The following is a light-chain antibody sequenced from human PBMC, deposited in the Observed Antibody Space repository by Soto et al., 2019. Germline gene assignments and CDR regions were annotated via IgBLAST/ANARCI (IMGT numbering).Light chain of an antibody. CDR3: ATWDDSLNAVV. CDR2: YDD. CDR1: SSNIGNNA. Sequence: QSVLTQPPSVSEAPRQRVTISCSGSSSNIGNNAVNWYQQVPGEAPRLLIYYDDLLPSGVSDRFSGSKSGTSASLAISGLQSEDEAAYYCATWDDSLNAVVFGGGTKLTVL. V-gene: IGLV1-36*01. J-gene: IGLJ2*01.